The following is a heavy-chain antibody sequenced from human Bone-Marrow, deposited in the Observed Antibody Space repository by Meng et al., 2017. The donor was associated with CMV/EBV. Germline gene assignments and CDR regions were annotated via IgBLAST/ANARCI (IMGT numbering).Heavy chain of an antibody. Sequence: SGPTLVQPTQPLTLTWTFPGVSLTTSGVGVGWIRQPPGKALEWLALIYWDDDKHNSQSLKSRPTITKDNSKNQVVLTMTNMDPVDTATYYCAHRLRSGGGWYPFDWWGQGTLVTVSS. CDR3: AHRLRSGGGWYPFDW. CDR1: GVSLTTSGVG. CDR2: IYWDDDK. D-gene: IGHD2-15*01. J-gene: IGHJ4*02. V-gene: IGHV2-5*02.